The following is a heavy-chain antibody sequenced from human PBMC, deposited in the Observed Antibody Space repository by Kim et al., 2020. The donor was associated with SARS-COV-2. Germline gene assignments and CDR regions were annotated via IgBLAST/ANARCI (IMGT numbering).Heavy chain of an antibody. J-gene: IGHJ6*02. CDR1: GGSVSRGSYY. CDR2: IYYSGST. V-gene: IGHV4-31*03. CDR3: ARDTAGDGMDV. Sequence: SETLSLTCTVSGGSVSRGSYYWSWIRQHPGKGLEWIGYIYYSGSTNYNPSLKSRVTILVDTSKNQFSLKLSSVTAADTAVYYCARDTAGDGMDVWGQGTTVTVSS.